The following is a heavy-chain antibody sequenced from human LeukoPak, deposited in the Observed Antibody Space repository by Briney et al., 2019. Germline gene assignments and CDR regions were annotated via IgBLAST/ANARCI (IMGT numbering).Heavy chain of an antibody. J-gene: IGHJ4*02. D-gene: IGHD3-16*02. CDR3: ARAGSMITFGGVIVIPGYFDY. V-gene: IGHV3-33*08. Sequence: GGSLRLSCAASGFTFSSYAMSWVRQAPGKGLEWVAVIWYDGSNKYYADSVKGRFTISRDNSKNTLYLQMNSLRAEDTAVYYCARAGSMITFGGVIVIPGYFDYWGQGTLVTVSS. CDR1: GFTFSSYA. CDR2: IWYDGSNK.